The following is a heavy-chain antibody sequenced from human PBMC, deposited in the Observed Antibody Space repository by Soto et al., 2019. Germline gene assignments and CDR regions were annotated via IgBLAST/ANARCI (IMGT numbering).Heavy chain of an antibody. D-gene: IGHD6-19*01. J-gene: IGHJ3*02. CDR2: ISSSSTYM. CDR1: GFTFNSYS. CDR3: ATAVAGTDAFDI. Sequence: GGSLRLSCAASGFTFNSYSMNWVRQAPGKGLEWVSSISSSSTYMYYADSVKGRFTISRDDAKNSLYLQMNSLRAEDTAVYYCATAVAGTDAFDIWGQGTMVTVS. V-gene: IGHV3-21*01.